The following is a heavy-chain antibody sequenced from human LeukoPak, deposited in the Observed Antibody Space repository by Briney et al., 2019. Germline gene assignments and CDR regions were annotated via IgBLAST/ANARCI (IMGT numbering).Heavy chain of an antibody. V-gene: IGHV3-23*01. CDR1: GFTFSNYA. CDR3: AKSWSCVQYNDWLCYFDY. Sequence: GGSRRLSCAASGFTFSNYAMGWVRLAPGKGLDWVSVIIGSGGTTYYADSVQGRFTISRDNSKDTLYLQMNSLRDEDTAVYYCAKSWSCVQYNDWLCYFDYWGQGTLVTVSS. J-gene: IGHJ4*02. D-gene: IGHD3-9*01. CDR2: IIGSGGTT.